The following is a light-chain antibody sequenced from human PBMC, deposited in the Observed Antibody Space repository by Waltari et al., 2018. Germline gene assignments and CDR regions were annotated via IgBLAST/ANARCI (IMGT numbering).Light chain of an antibody. V-gene: IGKV3-15*01. CDR1: QSITAH. CDR3: QQYNSYPLT. J-gene: IGKJ4*01. Sequence: EIVMTPSPATLSVSPGERATLSCRASQSITAHLAWYQQKPGQAPRLLIHGASSRATGIPARFSGSGAGTEFTLTISSLQSEDFATYYCQQYNSYPLTFGGGTKVEIK. CDR2: GAS.